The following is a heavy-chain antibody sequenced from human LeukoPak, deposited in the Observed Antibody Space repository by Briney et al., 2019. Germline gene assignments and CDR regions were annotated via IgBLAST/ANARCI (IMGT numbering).Heavy chain of an antibody. CDR2: MNPNSGNT. Sequence: ASVKVSCKASGYTFTSYDINWVRQATGQGLEWMGWMNPNSGNTGYAQKFQGRVTMTRNTSISTAYMELSSLRSEDTAVYYCARAVYDILTGYYAHDAFDIWGQGTMVTVSS. V-gene: IGHV1-8*01. CDR1: GYTFTSYD. D-gene: IGHD3-9*01. J-gene: IGHJ3*02. CDR3: ARAVYDILTGYYAHDAFDI.